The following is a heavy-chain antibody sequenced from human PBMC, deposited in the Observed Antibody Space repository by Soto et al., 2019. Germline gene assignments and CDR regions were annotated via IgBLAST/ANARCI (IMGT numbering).Heavy chain of an antibody. CDR3: ARGSYGSDSRSLGMGV. CDR1: GFTFSSYW. V-gene: IGHV3-7*05. J-gene: IGHJ6*02. CDR2: IKQDGSEK. Sequence: GGSLRLSRAASGFTFSSYWVSWVRQAPGKGLEWVANIKQDGSEKYYVDSVKGRFTISRDNAKNSLYLQMNSLRAEDTAVYYCARGSYGSDSRSLGMGVWGQGTTVTVSS. D-gene: IGHD3-10*01.